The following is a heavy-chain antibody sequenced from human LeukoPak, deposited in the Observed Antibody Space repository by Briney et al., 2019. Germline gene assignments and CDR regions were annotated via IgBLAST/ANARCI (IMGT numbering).Heavy chain of an antibody. CDR3: AREYSSGWTDY. Sequence: PGGSLRLSCAASGFSFSSYWMSWVRQAPGKGLEWVANIKQDGSEKYYVDSVKGRFTISRDNAKNSLYLQMNSLRAEDTAVYYCAREYSSGWTDYWGQGTLVTVSS. CDR2: IKQDGSEK. D-gene: IGHD6-19*01. J-gene: IGHJ4*02. V-gene: IGHV3-7*03. CDR1: GFSFSSYW.